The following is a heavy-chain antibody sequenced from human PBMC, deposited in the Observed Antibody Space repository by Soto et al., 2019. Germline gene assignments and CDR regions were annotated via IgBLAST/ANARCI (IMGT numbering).Heavy chain of an antibody. CDR3: ARVGTDYGSGSPYYSDY. Sequence: EVQLVESGGGLVKPGGSLRLSCAASGFSFRSYYMNWVRQAPGRGLEWVSSISPSSSFLNYADSVKGRFTISRDNAKSSVNLKMNSLRSEDTAVYYCARVGTDYGSGSPYYSDYWGQGTLVTVSS. D-gene: IGHD3-10*01. V-gene: IGHV3-21*06. CDR2: ISPSSSFL. CDR1: GFSFRSYY. J-gene: IGHJ4*02.